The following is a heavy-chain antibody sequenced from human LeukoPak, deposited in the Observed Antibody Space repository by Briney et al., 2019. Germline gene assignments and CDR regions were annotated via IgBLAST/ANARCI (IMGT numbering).Heavy chain of an antibody. J-gene: IGHJ4*02. CDR1: GFTFSDYY. Sequence: GGSLRLSCAASGFTFSDYYMSWIRQAPGKGLEWVSYISSSGSTLYYADSVKGRITISRDNAKNSLYLQMNSLRAEDTAVYYCTTEVGQVVPAAGVHYWGQGTLVTVSS. CDR2: ISSSGSTL. D-gene: IGHD2-2*01. CDR3: TTEVGQVVPAAGVHY. V-gene: IGHV3-11*01.